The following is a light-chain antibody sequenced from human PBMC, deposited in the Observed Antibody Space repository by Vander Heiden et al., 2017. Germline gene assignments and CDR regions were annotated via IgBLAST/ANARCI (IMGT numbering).Light chain of an antibody. CDR2: EVS. CDR3: SSYAGSNNLV. CDR1: SSDIGNYNF. Sequence: QSALTQPPYASGSPGQSVTISCTGTSSDIGNYNFVSWYQQHPDKAPKLIIYEVSKRPSGVPDRFAGSKSGNTASLTVSGLQAEDEAGYYCSSYAGSNNLVFGGGTKLTVL. J-gene: IGLJ3*02. V-gene: IGLV2-8*01.